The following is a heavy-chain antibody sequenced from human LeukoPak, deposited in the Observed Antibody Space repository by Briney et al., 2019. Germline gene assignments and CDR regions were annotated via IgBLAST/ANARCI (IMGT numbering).Heavy chain of an antibody. CDR2: IWYDGSNK. D-gene: IGHD2-15*01. CDR3: ALRVGYCSGGSCQH. Sequence: GGSLRLSCAASGFTFSSYGMHWVRQAPGKGLEWVAVIWYDGSNKYYADSVKGRFTISRDNSKNTLYLQMNNLRAEDTAMYYCALRVGYCSGGSCQHWGQGTLVTVSS. CDR1: GFTFSSYG. J-gene: IGHJ4*02. V-gene: IGHV3-33*01.